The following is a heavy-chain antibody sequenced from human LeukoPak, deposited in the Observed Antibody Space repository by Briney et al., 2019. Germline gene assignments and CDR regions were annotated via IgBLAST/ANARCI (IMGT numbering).Heavy chain of an antibody. D-gene: IGHD3-22*01. CDR1: GFTFSSYS. Sequence: PGGSLRLSCAASGFTFSSYSMNWVRQAPGKGLEWVSSISSSSSYIYYADSVKGRFTISRDNAKNSLYLQMDSLRAEDAAVYHCARGFYDNGGYPLFQDWGQGALVTVSS. V-gene: IGHV3-21*04. CDR3: ARGFYDNGGYPLFQD. J-gene: IGHJ1*01. CDR2: ISSSSSYI.